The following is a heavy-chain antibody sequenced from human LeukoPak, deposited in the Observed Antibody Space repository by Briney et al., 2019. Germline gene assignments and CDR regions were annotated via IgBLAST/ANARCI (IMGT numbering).Heavy chain of an antibody. D-gene: IGHD4-17*01. CDR1: GFTFSSYW. Sequence: GGSLRLSCAASGFTFSSYWMSWVRQAPGKGLEWVANIKQDGSEKYYVDSVKGRFTISRDNAKNSLYLQMNSLRAEDTAVYYCARVAESYGDSEYYYYYMDVWGKGTTVTVSS. V-gene: IGHV3-7*01. CDR2: IKQDGSEK. J-gene: IGHJ6*03. CDR3: ARVAESYGDSEYYYYYMDV.